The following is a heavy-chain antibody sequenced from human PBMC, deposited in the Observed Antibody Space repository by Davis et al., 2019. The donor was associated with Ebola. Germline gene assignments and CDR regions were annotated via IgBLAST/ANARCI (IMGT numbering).Heavy chain of an antibody. CDR3: ARTRSHRSIPRTPAYYYGMDV. CDR2: ISYDGSNK. J-gene: IGHJ6*02. Sequence: GGSLRLSCAASGFTFSSYAMHWVRQAPGKGLEWVAVISYDGSNKYYADSVKGRFTISRDNSKNTLYLQMNSLRAEDTAVYYCARTRSHRSIPRTPAYYYGMDVWGQGTTVTVSS. V-gene: IGHV3-30-3*01. CDR1: GFTFSSYA. D-gene: IGHD1-14*01.